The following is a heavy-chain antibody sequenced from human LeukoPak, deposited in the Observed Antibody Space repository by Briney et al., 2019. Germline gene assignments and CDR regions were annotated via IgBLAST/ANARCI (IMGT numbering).Heavy chain of an antibody. CDR3: ARDSARYHYYYGMDV. V-gene: IGHV3-30*04. Sequence: PGRSLRLSCAASGFSFISHAMHWVRQAPGKGLEWVALISYDGSNKYYADSVKGRFTISRDNSKNTLYLQMNSLRAEDTAVYYCARDSARYHYYYGMDVRGQGTTVTVSS. CDR1: GFSFISHA. CDR2: ISYDGSNK. J-gene: IGHJ6*02. D-gene: IGHD1-14*01.